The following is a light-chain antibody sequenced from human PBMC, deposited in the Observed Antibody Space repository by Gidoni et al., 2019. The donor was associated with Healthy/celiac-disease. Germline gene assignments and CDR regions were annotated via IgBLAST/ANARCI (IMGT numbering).Light chain of an antibody. J-gene: IGKJ1*01. CDR3: QQSYSTRPWT. Sequence: DIQMTQSPSSLSASVGDRVTITCRASQSISSYLNWYQQKPGKAPKLLIYAASSLQSGVPSRFSGSGSGTDFTLTISSLQPEDFATYYCQQSYSTRPWTXGXGTKVEIK. CDR1: QSISSY. V-gene: IGKV1-39*01. CDR2: AAS.